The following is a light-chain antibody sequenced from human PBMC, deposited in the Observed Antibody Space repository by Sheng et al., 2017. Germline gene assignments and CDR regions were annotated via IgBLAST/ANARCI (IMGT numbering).Light chain of an antibody. Sequence: QSVLTQPPSVSGAPGQRVTISCTGSSSNIGAGYDVHWYQQLPGTAPKLLIFGNNNRPSGVPDRFSGSKSGTSASLAITGLQAEDEADYYCQSYDINLSGEGVFGGGTKLTVL. V-gene: IGLV1-40*01. J-gene: IGLJ3*02. CDR2: GNN. CDR1: SSNIGAGYD. CDR3: QSYDINLSGEGV.